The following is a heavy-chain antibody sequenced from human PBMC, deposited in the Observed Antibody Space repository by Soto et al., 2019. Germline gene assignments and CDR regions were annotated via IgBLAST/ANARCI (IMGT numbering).Heavy chain of an antibody. CDR2: IYSGGSI. J-gene: IGHJ4*02. D-gene: IGHD6-19*01. Sequence: PGGSLRISCAASGFTVSSNYMNWVRQAPGKGLEWVSVIYSGGSIYYADSVKGRFTISRDNSKNTLYLQMNSLRAEDTAVYYCARGFSAWHFDYWRQG. CDR3: ARGFSAWHFDY. V-gene: IGHV3-66*01. CDR1: GFTVSSNY.